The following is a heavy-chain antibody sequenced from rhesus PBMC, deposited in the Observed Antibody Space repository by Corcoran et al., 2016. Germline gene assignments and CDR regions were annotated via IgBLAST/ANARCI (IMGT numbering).Heavy chain of an antibody. V-gene: IGHV4-122*02. Sequence: QVQLQESGPGLVKPSETLSLTCAVSGGSISSSYYYWSWIRQAPGKGLEWIGYISYSGSTSYNPSLKSRVTISRDTSKNQFSLKLSSVTAADTAVYYCARDGWTDAFDFWGQGLRVTVSS. CDR2: ISYSGST. CDR3: ARDGWTDAFDF. J-gene: IGHJ3*01. CDR1: GGSISSSYYY. D-gene: IGHD2-39*02.